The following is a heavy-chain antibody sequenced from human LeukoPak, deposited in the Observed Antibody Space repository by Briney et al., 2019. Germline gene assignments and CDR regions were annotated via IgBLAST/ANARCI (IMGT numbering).Heavy chain of an antibody. CDR1: GYTFSSYG. CDR2: ISAYNGNT. Sequence: ASVKVPCKASGYTFSSYGVSWVRQAPGQGLEWMGWISAYNGNTNYAQKFQGRVTMTTDTSTSTAYMELRSLRPDDTAVYYCARDGFFGSGIVGAFDIWGQGTMVTVSS. CDR3: ARDGFFGSGIVGAFDI. J-gene: IGHJ3*02. V-gene: IGHV1-18*01. D-gene: IGHD3-10*01.